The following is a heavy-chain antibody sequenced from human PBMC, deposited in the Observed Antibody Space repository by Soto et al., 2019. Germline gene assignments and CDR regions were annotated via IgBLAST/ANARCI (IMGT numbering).Heavy chain of an antibody. CDR3: ARVFKTMSFYYGMDV. J-gene: IGHJ6*02. Sequence: QVQLQESGPGLVKPSQTLSLICTVSGGSINSGGYYWSWIRQLPVTGLEWIGYIYYTGSTYYNPSLKSRITISVDTSANQFSLKLSSVTAADTAIYFCARVFKTMSFYYGMDVWGQGTAVAVSS. V-gene: IGHV4-31*03. CDR2: IYYTGST. CDR1: GGSINSGGYY. D-gene: IGHD3-22*01.